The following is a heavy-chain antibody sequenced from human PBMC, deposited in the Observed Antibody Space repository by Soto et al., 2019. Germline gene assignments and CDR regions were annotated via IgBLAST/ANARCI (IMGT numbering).Heavy chain of an antibody. CDR2: ISAYDGNT. CDR1: GYTFTSYG. Sequence: ASVKVSCKASGYTFTSYGISWVRQAPGQGLEWMGWISAYDGNTNYAQKLQGRVTMTTDTSTSTAYMELRSLRSDDTAVYYCARDQVKIYYYYGMDVWGQGTTVTVSS. V-gene: IGHV1-18*01. J-gene: IGHJ6*02. CDR3: ARDQVKIYYYYGMDV.